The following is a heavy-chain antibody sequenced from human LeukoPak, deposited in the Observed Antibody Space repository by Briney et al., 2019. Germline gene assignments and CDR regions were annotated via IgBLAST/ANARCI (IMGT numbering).Heavy chain of an antibody. CDR1: GGSISSSSCY. CDR2: IYYSGST. D-gene: IGHD3-22*01. J-gene: IGHJ6*03. CDR3: ARGSSGYYYYYYYMDV. V-gene: IGHV4-39*07. Sequence: SETLSLTCTVSGGSISSSSCYWGWIRQPPGKGLEWIGSIYYSGSTYYNPSLKSRVTISADTSKNQFSLKLSSVTAADTAVYYCARGSSGYYYYYYYMDVWGKGTTVTVSS.